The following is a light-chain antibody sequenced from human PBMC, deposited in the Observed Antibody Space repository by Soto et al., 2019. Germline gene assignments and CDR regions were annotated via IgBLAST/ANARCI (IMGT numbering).Light chain of an antibody. CDR2: GAS. Sequence: EIVMTQSPATLSVSPGERATLSCRASQSVSSNLAWYQQKPGQAPRLLIYGASTRATGIPARFSGSGSGTEFTLTISLQSEDFAVYYCQHYNNWPPWTFGQGTKVEIK. CDR3: QHYNNWPPWT. V-gene: IGKV3-15*01. CDR1: QSVSSN. J-gene: IGKJ1*01.